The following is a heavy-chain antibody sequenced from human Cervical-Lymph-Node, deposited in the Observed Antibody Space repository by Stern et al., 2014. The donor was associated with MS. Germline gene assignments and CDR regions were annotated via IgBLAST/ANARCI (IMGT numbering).Heavy chain of an antibody. CDR2: FYSGIST. CDR3: TREMAARRLDP. CDR1: GSTVNSNY. V-gene: IGHV3-66*01. Sequence: VQLVESGGTLVQPGGSLRLSCAASGSTVNSNYMTWGRQAPGKGPEWVSIFYSGISTYYAESVKGRFSFSIDNSKNTLFLHMNNLRVEDTAMYYCTREMAARRLDPWGQGTLVIVSA. J-gene: IGHJ5*02. D-gene: IGHD5-24*01.